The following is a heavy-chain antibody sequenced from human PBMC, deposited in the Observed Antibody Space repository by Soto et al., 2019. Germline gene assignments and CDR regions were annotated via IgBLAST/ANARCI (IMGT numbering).Heavy chain of an antibody. D-gene: IGHD3-16*01. Sequence: QVQLMQSGAEVKQPGASVKVSCKASGYTFTNYYMHWVRQVPGQGLEWMGIINPSCGGPAHAQNFRGRLTTTSDTSTTTIYMELNSLRSEATAVYFWARSDMGGDGALDVWGQGTMVTVSS. CDR2: INPSCGGP. V-gene: IGHV1-46*03. J-gene: IGHJ3*01. CDR1: GYTFTNYY. CDR3: ARSDMGGDGALDV.